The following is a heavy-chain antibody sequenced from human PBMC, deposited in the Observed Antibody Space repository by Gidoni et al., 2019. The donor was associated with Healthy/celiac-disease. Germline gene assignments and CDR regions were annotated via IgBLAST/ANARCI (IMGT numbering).Heavy chain of an antibody. Sequence: QVQLVQSGAEVKKPGSSVKVSCKASGGTFSSYSISWVRQAPGQGLEWMGGIIPIFGTANYAQKFQGRVTITADKSTSTAYMELSSLRSEDTAVYYCARDRYSGSYRPGGYFDYWGQGTLVTVSS. D-gene: IGHD1-26*01. CDR2: IIPIFGTA. J-gene: IGHJ4*02. CDR1: GGTFSSYS. V-gene: IGHV1-69*06. CDR3: ARDRYSGSYRPGGYFDY.